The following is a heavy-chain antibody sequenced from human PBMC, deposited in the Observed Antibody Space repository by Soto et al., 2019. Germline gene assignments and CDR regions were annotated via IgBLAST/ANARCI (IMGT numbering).Heavy chain of an antibody. J-gene: IGHJ4*02. V-gene: IGHV3-33*01. Sequence: QVELVESGGGVVQPGRSLRLSCAASAVTFTGYGMHWVRQAPGKGLKWVAVIRFDGSNIYYADSVKGRFTISRDNARNMLYLQMNSLRAEGTAVYYCVRDGVGSTAYFGYFDYWGLGTLVTVSS. CDR1: AVTFTGYG. CDR2: IRFDGSNI. CDR3: VRDGVGSTAYFGYFDY. D-gene: IGHD1-26*01.